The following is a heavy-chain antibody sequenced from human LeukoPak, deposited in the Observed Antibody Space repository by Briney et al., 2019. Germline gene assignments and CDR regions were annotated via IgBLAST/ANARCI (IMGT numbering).Heavy chain of an antibody. CDR2: IYPGDSDT. CDR3: ARGGTISSGWTDAFDM. D-gene: IGHD6-19*01. CDR1: GYSFTSYW. Sequence: GESLKISRKGSGYSFTSYWIGWVRQMPGKGLEWMGIIYPGDSDTRYSPSFQGQVTISGDKSISTAYLQWSSLKASDTAVYYCARGGTISSGWTDAFDMWGRGTLVIVSS. J-gene: IGHJ3*02. V-gene: IGHV5-51*01.